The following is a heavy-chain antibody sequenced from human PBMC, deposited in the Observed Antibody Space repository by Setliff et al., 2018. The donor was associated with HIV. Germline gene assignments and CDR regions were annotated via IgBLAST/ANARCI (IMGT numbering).Heavy chain of an antibody. J-gene: IGHJ2*01. D-gene: IGHD3-3*01. CDR2: INPNSGAT. CDR3: ARVRRDFYNFWSGYYVHWYFDL. Sequence: ASVKVSCKISGYTLTEVSMHWVRQAPGKGLEWMGWINPNSGATNYAQKFKGRVTITADDSTSTAYLELSSLRSDDTAVYYCARVRRDFYNFWSGYYVHWYFDLWGRGTLVTVSS. CDR1: GYTLTEVS. V-gene: IGHV1-2*02.